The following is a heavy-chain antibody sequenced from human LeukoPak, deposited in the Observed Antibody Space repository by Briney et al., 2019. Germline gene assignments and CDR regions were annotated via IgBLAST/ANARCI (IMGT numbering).Heavy chain of an antibody. J-gene: IGHJ5*02. Sequence: PGGSLRLSCAASGFTFSTYWMNWVRQAPGKGLEWVANIKPDGGETFYVDSVKGRFTISRDNAKNSLYLQMKSLRVEDTGVYYCARDAGGRAQREGWFDPWGQGTLVTVSS. CDR3: ARDAGGRAQREGWFDP. CDR2: IKPDGGET. V-gene: IGHV3-7*01. CDR1: GFTFSTYW. D-gene: IGHD1-26*01.